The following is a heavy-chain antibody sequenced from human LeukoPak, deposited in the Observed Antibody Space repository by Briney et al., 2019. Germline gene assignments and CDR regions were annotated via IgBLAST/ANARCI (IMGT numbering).Heavy chain of an antibody. D-gene: IGHD2-2*01. CDR1: GFTFTNYA. Sequence: GGSLRLSCAASGFTFTNYAMSWVRQALGKGLEWVSAISGSGGSTYYADSVKGRFTISRDNSKNTLYLQMNSLRAEDTAVYYCAKDEDIVVVPAAMGLDYWGQGTLVTVSS. CDR3: AKDEDIVVVPAAMGLDY. CDR2: ISGSGGST. J-gene: IGHJ4*02. V-gene: IGHV3-23*01.